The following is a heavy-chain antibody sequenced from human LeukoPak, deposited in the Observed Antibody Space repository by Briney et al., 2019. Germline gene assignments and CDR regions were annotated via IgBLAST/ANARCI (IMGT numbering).Heavy chain of an antibody. Sequence: PGGSLRLSCAASGFTFSSYSMNWVRQAPGKGLEWVSSISSSSSYIYYADSVKGRFTISRDNAKNSLYLQMNSLRAEDTAVYYCARDVGKQHHSYYYYYMDVWGKGTTVTVSS. CDR3: ARDVGKQHHSYYYYYMDV. CDR1: GFTFSSYS. J-gene: IGHJ6*03. CDR2: ISSSSSYI. D-gene: IGHD6-13*01. V-gene: IGHV3-21*01.